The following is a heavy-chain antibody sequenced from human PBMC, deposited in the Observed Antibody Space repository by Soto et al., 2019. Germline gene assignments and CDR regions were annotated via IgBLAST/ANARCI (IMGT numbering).Heavy chain of an antibody. V-gene: IGHV5-51*01. CDR3: ARQLTAAADIDY. Sequence: EVQLVQSGAEVKKPGESLKISCKGSGYNFNTYWIGWVRQMPGKGLEWMGIIDPGDSETRYSPSFQGQVTISADKSINTAYLQWSSLRASDTAIYYCARQLTAAADIDYWGQGTLVTVSS. CDR1: GYNFNTYW. D-gene: IGHD6-13*01. CDR2: IDPGDSET. J-gene: IGHJ4*02.